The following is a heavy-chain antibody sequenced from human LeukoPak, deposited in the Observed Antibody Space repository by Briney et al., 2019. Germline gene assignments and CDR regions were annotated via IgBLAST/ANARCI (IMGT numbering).Heavy chain of an antibody. D-gene: IGHD4-23*01. Sequence: GGSLRLSCAASGFTFDEYAMHWVRQAPGECLGWVSCMSWNSGSIGYADSLNGRFTISRDNAETSLYLQMNSLRAEDTAVYYCARRLAGGNSRTIFDYWGQGTLVSVSS. V-gene: IGHV3-9*01. CDR2: MSWNSGSI. CDR3: ARRLAGGNSRTIFDY. CDR1: GFTFDEYA. J-gene: IGHJ4*02.